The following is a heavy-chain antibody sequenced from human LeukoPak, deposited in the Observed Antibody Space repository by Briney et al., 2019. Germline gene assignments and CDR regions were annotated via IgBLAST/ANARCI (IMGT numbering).Heavy chain of an antibody. CDR1: GGSFSGYY. Sequence: SETLSLTCTVYGGSFSGYYWSWIRQPPAKGLEWIGEINHSGSTNYNPSLESRVTISVDTSKNQFSLKLTSVTAADTAVYYCAREAQLYGNYVAFDSWGQGNLVTVSS. J-gene: IGHJ4*02. V-gene: IGHV4-34*01. CDR3: AREAQLYGNYVAFDS. D-gene: IGHD4-11*01. CDR2: INHSGST.